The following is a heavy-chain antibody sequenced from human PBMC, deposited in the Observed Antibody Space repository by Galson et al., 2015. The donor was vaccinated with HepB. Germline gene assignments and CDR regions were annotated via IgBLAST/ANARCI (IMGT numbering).Heavy chain of an antibody. CDR1: GFSFSSDA. V-gene: IGHV3-15*01. J-gene: IGHJ4*02. CDR2: IKSKTDGGTT. Sequence: SLRLSCAGSGFSFSSDAMSWVRQAPGKGLEWVGRIKSKTDGGTTDYAAPVKGRFTISRDDSKNTLYLQMNSLKTEDTAVYYCTTDPGGGGYGIYYFDYWGQGTLVTVSS. D-gene: IGHD5-12*01. CDR3: TTDPGGGGYGIYYFDY.